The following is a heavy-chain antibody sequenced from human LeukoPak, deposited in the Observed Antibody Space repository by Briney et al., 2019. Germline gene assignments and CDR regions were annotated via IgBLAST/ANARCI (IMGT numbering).Heavy chain of an antibody. CDR3: AREGAARPDWFDP. D-gene: IGHD6-6*01. J-gene: IGHJ5*02. Sequence: GSLRLSCAASGFTFSSYSMNWVRQAPGKGLEWVSSISSSSSYIYYADSVKGRFTISRDNAKNSLYLQMNSLRAEDTAVYYCAREGAARPDWFDPWGQGTLVTVSS. CDR2: ISSSSSYI. V-gene: IGHV3-21*01. CDR1: GFTFSSYS.